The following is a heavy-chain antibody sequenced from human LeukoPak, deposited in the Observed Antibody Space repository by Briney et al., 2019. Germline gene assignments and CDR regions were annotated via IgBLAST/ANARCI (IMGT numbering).Heavy chain of an antibody. CDR3: ARDRDGYNY. D-gene: IGHD5-24*01. CDR2: IDTDGSTT. V-gene: IGHV3-74*01. CDR1: GFTFSNSL. J-gene: IGHJ4*02. Sequence: GGSLRLSCAASGFTFSNSLMHWVRQVPGKRLEWVARIDTDGSTTHYADSVKGRFTISRDNAKNTLYLQMNSLRAEDTAVYYCARDRDGYNYWGQGTLVTVSS.